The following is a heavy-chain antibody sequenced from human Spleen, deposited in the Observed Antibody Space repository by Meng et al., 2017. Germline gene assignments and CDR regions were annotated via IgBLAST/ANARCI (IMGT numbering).Heavy chain of an antibody. Sequence: ASVKVSCKASGYTLTDYYMHRVRQAPGQGLEWMGWINPNTDATNYAPKFHGRVTITRDTSISTAYMELTSLTSDDTAVYYCARSSGWCRDDYWGQGTLVTVSS. CDR3: ARSSGWCRDDY. D-gene: IGHD6-19*01. CDR2: INPNTDAT. J-gene: IGHJ4*02. V-gene: IGHV1-2*02. CDR1: GYTLTDYY.